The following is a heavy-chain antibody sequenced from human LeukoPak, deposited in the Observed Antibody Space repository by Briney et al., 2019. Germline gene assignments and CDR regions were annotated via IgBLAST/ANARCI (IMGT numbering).Heavy chain of an antibody. Sequence: PSETLSLTCAVYGGSFSGYYWSWIRQPPGKGLEWIGEINRSGSTNYNPSLKSRVTISVDTSKNQFSLKLSSVTAADTAVYYCARGISAYCGGDCYSGFEYWGQGTLVTVSS. J-gene: IGHJ4*02. CDR1: GGSFSGYY. D-gene: IGHD2-21*02. CDR3: ARGISAYCGGDCYSGFEY. CDR2: INRSGST. V-gene: IGHV4-34*01.